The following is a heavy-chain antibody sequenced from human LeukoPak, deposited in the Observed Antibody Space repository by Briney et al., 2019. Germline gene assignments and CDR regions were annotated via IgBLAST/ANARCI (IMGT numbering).Heavy chain of an antibody. V-gene: IGHV4-4*07. CDR2: IYTSGST. CDR3: ARSPKFSGPLNWFDP. Sequence: PSETLYLTCTVSGGSISSYYWSWIRQPAGKGLEWIGRIYTSGSTNYNPSLKSRVTMSVDTSKNQFPLKLSSVTAADTAVYYCARSPKFSGPLNWFDPWGQGTLVTVSS. D-gene: IGHD1-26*01. CDR1: GGSISSYY. J-gene: IGHJ5*02.